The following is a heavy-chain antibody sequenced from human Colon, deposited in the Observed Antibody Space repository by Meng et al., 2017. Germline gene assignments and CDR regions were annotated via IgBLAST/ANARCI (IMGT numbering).Heavy chain of an antibody. Sequence: GGSLRLSCAASGFTVSSNYMAWVRQAPGKGLECISIIYTGGTTHYADSVRGQFTITRDNSKNIISLQLNNLRAEDTAVYYCAKQFSASYGDTFDIWGQGTMVTVSS. CDR1: GFTVSSNY. J-gene: IGHJ3*02. CDR3: AKQFSASYGDTFDI. V-gene: IGHV3-53*01. D-gene: IGHD1-26*01. CDR2: IYTGGTT.